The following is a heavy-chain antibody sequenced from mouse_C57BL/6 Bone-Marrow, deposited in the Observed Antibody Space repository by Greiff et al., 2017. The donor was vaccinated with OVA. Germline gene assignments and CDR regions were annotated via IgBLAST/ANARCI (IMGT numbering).Heavy chain of an antibody. CDR1: GYTFTSYW. V-gene: IGHV1-55*01. J-gene: IGHJ2*01. CDR2: IYPGSGST. D-gene: IGHD2-5*01. CDR3: ARKTHSNYPSDY. Sequence: QVQLQQPGAELVKPGASVKMSCKASGYTFTSYWITWVKQRPGQGLEWIGDIYPGSGSTKYNEKFKGKATLTVDTSSSTAYMELHSLTSEDSAVYFCARKTHSNYPSDYWGQGTTLTVSS.